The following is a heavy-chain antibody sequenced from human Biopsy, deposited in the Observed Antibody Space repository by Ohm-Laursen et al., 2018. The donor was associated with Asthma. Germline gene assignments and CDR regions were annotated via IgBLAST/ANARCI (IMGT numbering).Heavy chain of an antibody. CDR1: GFSFDDCA. CDR2: SSWNSGNI. D-gene: IGHD3-22*01. V-gene: IGHV3-9*01. Sequence: SLRLSCAASGFSFDDCAMHWVRQAPGKGLEWVSSSSWNSGNIDHAVSVKGRFTISRDNAKNSLYLQMQSLRPEDTAFYYCAKSADYYDSTDYLDFWGRGTLVTVSS. CDR3: AKSADYYDSTDYLDF. J-gene: IGHJ4*01.